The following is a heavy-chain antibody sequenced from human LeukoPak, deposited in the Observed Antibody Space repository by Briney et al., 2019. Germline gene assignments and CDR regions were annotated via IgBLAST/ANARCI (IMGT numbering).Heavy chain of an antibody. J-gene: IGHJ3*01. CDR1: VGSISRYY. D-gene: IGHD3/OR15-3a*01. V-gene: IGHV4-4*07. CDR2: IYTSGST. CDR3: ARQWSVGLADAFDV. Sequence: SETLSLTCTVSVGSISRYYSSWIRQPAGKGLEWIGRIYTSGSTNYNPSLKSRVAMSVDTSKDQFSLKLTSVTAADTALYYCARQWSVGLADAFDVWGQGTMVTVSS.